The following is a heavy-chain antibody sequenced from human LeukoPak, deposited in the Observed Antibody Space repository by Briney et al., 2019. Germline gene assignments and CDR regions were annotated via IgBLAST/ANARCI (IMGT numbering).Heavy chain of an antibody. CDR3: AKPRAMTTGVGRYFDL. D-gene: IGHD1-1*01. CDR2: ISGGGENT. V-gene: IGHV3-23*01. Sequence: PGGSLRLSCAASGFTFGSYAMSWIRQAPGKGLEWVSAISGGGENTYYADSVKGRFTISRDNSKNTLYLQMNSLRAEDTATYYCAKPRAMTTGVGRYFDLWGRGTLVTVSS. CDR1: GFTFGSYA. J-gene: IGHJ2*01.